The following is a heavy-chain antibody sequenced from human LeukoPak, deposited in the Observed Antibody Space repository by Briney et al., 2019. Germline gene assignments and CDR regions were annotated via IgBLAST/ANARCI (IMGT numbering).Heavy chain of an antibody. D-gene: IGHD3-22*01. Sequence: SETLSLTCTVSGGSVSSGSYYWSWIRQPPGKGLEWIGYIYYSGSTNYNPSLKSRVTTSVDTSKNQFSLKLSSVTAADTAVYYCAGLVGRYSSGLYYYYFDYWGQGTLVTVSS. V-gene: IGHV4-61*01. CDR3: AGLVGRYSSGLYYYYFDY. J-gene: IGHJ4*02. CDR1: GGSVSSGSYY. CDR2: IYYSGST.